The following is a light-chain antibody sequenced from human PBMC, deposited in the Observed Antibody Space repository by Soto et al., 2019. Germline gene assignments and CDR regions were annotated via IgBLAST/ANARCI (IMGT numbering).Light chain of an antibody. Sequence: QSVLTQPPSASGAPGQRVTISSSGSSSNIGGNFVYWYQQFPGTAPKLLIYRNNQRPSGVPDRFSGSKSGTSASLAISGLQSEDEAEYYCAVWDDSLSGWVFGGGTQLTVL. V-gene: IGLV1-47*01. CDR1: SSNIGGNF. CDR2: RNN. J-gene: IGLJ2*01. CDR3: AVWDDSLSGWV.